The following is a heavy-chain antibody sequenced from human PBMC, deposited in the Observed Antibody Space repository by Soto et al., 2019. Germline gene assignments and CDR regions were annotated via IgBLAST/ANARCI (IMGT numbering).Heavy chain of an antibody. D-gene: IGHD6-6*01. CDR3: AGGGSSSWEDY. CDR1: GGSISIYY. V-gene: IGHV4-59*01. J-gene: IGHJ4*02. CDR2: IYYSGST. Sequence: NPSETLSLTCTVSGGSISIYYWSWIRQPPGKGLEWIGYIYYSGSTNYNPSLKSRVTISVDTSKNQFSLKLSSVTAADTAVYYCAGGGSSSWEDYWGQGTLVTVSS.